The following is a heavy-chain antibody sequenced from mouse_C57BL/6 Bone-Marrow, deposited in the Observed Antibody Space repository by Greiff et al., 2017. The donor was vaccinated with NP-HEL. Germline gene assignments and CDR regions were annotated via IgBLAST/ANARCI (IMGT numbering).Heavy chain of an antibody. D-gene: IGHD2-14*01. J-gene: IGHJ2*01. CDR2: SRNKANDYTT. Sequence: DVMLVESGGGLVQSGRSLRLSCATSGFTFSDFYMEWVRQAPGKGLEWIAASRNKANDYTTEYSASVKGRFIVSRDTSQSILYLQMNALRAEDTAIYYCARDSIGYFDYWGQGTTLTVSS. CDR1: GFTFSDFY. V-gene: IGHV7-1*01. CDR3: ARDSIGYFDY.